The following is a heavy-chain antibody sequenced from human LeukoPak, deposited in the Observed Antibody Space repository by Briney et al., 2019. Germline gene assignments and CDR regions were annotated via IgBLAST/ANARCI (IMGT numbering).Heavy chain of an antibody. Sequence: GGSLRLSCAASGFTFDDYAMHWVRQGPGKGLEWVSGINWNGGSTGYADSVKGRFTISRDNAKNSLYLQMNSLRAEDAALYYCARDIVLIAVAVRGSFDIWGQGTMVTVSS. J-gene: IGHJ3*02. CDR1: GFTFDDYA. D-gene: IGHD6-19*01. CDR2: INWNGGST. V-gene: IGHV3-20*04. CDR3: ARDIVLIAVAVRGSFDI.